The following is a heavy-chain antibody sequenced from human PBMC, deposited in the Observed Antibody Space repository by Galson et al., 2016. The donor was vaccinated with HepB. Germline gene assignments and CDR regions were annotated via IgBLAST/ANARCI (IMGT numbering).Heavy chain of an antibody. D-gene: IGHD3-22*01. CDR1: GYTFISYG. J-gene: IGHJ6*03. V-gene: IGHV1-18*04. CDR2: ISTFNGHT. CDR3: ASAVGWVYDSSDGYYYYYYMDV. Sequence: SVKVSCKASGYTFISYGLSWVRQAPGQGLEWMGWISTFNGHTDYAQNLKGRVTLTTDTSTTTAHMELRSLRSDDTAIYYCASAVGWVYDSSDGYYYYYYMDVWGTGTTVTVSS.